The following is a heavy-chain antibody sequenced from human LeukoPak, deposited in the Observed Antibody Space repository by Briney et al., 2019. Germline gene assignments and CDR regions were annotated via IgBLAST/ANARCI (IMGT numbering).Heavy chain of an antibody. J-gene: IGHJ4*02. CDR2: ISAYNYNT. D-gene: IGHD5-24*01. CDR1: GYAFTSYG. CDR3: ARVPGRDGYRSFDY. Sequence: ASVKVSCKASGYAFTSYGITWVRQAPGQGLEWMGWISAYNYNTNYAQMLQGRVTMTTDTSTTTAYMELRSLRSDDTAVYYCARVPGRDGYRSFDYWGQGTLVTVSS. V-gene: IGHV1-18*01.